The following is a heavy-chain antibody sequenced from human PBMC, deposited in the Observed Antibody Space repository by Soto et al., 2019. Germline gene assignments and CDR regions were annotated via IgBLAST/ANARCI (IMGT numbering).Heavy chain of an antibody. CDR3: ARRQDRYCSGGSCPLFDY. CDR1: GFSLSTSGVG. CDR2: IYWDDDK. Sequence: QITLEESGPTLVKPTQTLTLTCTFSGFSLSTSGVGVGWIRQPPGKALEWLALIYWDDDKRYSPSLKSRLTITKDTSKNQVVLTMTNMDPVDTATYYCARRQDRYCSGGSCPLFDYWGQGTLVTASS. J-gene: IGHJ4*02. V-gene: IGHV2-5*02. D-gene: IGHD2-15*01.